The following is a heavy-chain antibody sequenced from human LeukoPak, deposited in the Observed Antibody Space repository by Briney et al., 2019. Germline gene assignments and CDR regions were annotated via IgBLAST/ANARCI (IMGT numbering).Heavy chain of an antibody. D-gene: IGHD3-16*01. V-gene: IGHV3-53*01. CDR3: AKGGNGPFDY. J-gene: IGHJ4*02. Sequence: GGSLRLSCAASGVTFSSNYMSWVRQAPGKGLEWVSVIYSGGSTYYADSVKGRFTISRDNSKNTLYLQVNSLRAEDTAVYYCAKGGNGPFDYWGQGTLVTVSS. CDR2: IYSGGST. CDR1: GVTFSSNY.